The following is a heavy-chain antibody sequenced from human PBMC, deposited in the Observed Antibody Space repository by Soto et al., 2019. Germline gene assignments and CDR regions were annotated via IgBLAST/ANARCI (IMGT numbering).Heavy chain of an antibody. CDR1: GGSFSGYY. D-gene: IGHD2-8*02. J-gene: IGHJ4*02. CDR3: ARDKITGLFDY. V-gene: IGHV4-34*01. CDR2: INHSGST. Sequence: QVQLQQWGAGLLKPSETLSLTCAVYGGSFSGYYWTWIRRPPGTGLEWIEEINHSGSTNYNPSLKSRVTISVDTSKNQFSLKLTSVTAADTAVYYCARDKITGLFDYWGLGTLVTVSS.